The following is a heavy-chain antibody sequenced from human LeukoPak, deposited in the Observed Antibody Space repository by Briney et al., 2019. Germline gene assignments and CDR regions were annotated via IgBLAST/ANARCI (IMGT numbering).Heavy chain of an antibody. CDR3: AKNKDIAAARAFDI. CDR2: ISWNNGSI. D-gene: IGHD6-13*01. J-gene: IGHJ3*02. CDR1: GFTFDDHA. V-gene: IGHV3-9*01. Sequence: PGRSLRLSCAASGFTFDDHAMHWVRQAPGKGLEWVSGISWNNGSIGYADSVKGRFTISRDNAKNALYLQMNSLRAEDTALYYCAKNKDIAAARAFDIWGQGTMVTVSS.